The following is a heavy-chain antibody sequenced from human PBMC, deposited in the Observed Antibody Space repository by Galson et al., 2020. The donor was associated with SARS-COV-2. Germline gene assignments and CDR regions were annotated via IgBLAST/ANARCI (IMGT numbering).Heavy chain of an antibody. CDR2: ISGSGGST. CDR1: GFTFSSYA. Sequence: GESLKISCAASGFTFSSYAMSWVRQAPGKGLEWVSAISGSGGSTYYADSVKGRFTISRDNSKNTLYLQMNSLRAEDTAVYYCAKQVGDVFPFQNWFDPWGQGTLVTVSS. D-gene: IGHD3-10*01. J-gene: IGHJ5*02. V-gene: IGHV3-23*01. CDR3: AKQVGDVFPFQNWFDP.